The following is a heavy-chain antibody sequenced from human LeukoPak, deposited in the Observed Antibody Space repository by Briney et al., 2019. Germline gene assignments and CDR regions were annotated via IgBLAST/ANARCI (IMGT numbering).Heavy chain of an antibody. CDR2: IFYTGRT. Sequence: PSETLSLTCTVSGGSISNSPYYWAWIRQSPGKGLEWIGSIFYTGRTYYNPSLKSQVSISVDTSKNHLSLTLTSVTAADTAVYFCARDRPFNPLVYWGQGTLVIVSS. D-gene: IGHD6-6*01. CDR3: ARDRPFNPLVY. CDR1: GGSISNSPYY. V-gene: IGHV4-39*07. J-gene: IGHJ4*01.